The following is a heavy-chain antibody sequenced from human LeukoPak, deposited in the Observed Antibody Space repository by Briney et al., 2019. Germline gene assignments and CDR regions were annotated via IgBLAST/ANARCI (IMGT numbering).Heavy chain of an antibody. Sequence: PSETLSLTCTVSGGSISSSSYYWGWIRQPPGKGLEWIGSIYYSGSTYYNPSLKSRVTISVDTSKNQFSLKLSSVTAADTAVYYCARLPNYYDSRRGDYWGQGTLVTVSS. CDR2: IYYSGST. CDR1: GGSISSSSYY. J-gene: IGHJ4*02. D-gene: IGHD3-22*01. V-gene: IGHV4-39*01. CDR3: ARLPNYYDSRRGDY.